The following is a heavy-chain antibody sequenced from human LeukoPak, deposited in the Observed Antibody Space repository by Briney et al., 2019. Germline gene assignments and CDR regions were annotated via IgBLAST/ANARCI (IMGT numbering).Heavy chain of an antibody. CDR3: AKERQNKDFWSGGDY. V-gene: IGHV3-23*01. J-gene: IGHJ4*02. D-gene: IGHD3-3*01. Sequence: GGSLRLSCAASGFTFSSYAMSWVRQAPGKGLEWVSAISGSGGSTYYADSVKGRFTISRDNSKNSLYLQMNTLRPEDTAVYYCAKERQNKDFWSGGDYWGQGTLVTVSS. CDR1: GFTFSSYA. CDR2: ISGSGGST.